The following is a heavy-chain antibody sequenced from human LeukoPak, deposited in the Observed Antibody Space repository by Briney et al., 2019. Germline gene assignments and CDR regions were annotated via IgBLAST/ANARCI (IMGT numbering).Heavy chain of an antibody. J-gene: IGHJ6*02. D-gene: IGHD3-9*01. V-gene: IGHV4-59*12. Sequence: SETLSLTCTVSGGSISSYYWSWIRQPPGKGLEWIGYIYYSGSTNYNPSLKSRVTISVDTSKNQFPLKLSSVTAADTAVYYCEFDYPVGGMDVWGQGTTVTVSS. CDR2: IYYSGST. CDR3: EFDYPVGGMDV. CDR1: GGSISSYY.